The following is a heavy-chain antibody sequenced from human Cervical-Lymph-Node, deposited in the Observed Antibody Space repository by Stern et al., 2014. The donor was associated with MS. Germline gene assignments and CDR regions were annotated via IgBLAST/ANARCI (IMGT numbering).Heavy chain of an antibody. Sequence: QVQLVQSGTEVKKPGASLIVSCKASGYTFTSYGISWVRQAPGQGIEWVGWISADSGATKYVQNLRDRITLTRDTSTGTAYMELRTLRYEDTAVYYCARDKMHAFDYWGQGTLVSVSS. CDR3: ARDKMHAFDY. CDR1: GYTFTSYG. CDR2: ISADSGAT. J-gene: IGHJ4*02. D-gene: IGHD2-8*01. V-gene: IGHV1-18*01.